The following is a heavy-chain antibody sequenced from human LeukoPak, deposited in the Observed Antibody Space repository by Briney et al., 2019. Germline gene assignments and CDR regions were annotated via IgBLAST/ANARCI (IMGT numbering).Heavy chain of an antibody. CDR3: ARDRWFGDEDSFDI. V-gene: IGHV3-33*01. CDR2: VWYDGSNK. CDR1: GFTFSTYG. J-gene: IGHJ3*02. D-gene: IGHD3-10*01. Sequence: GRSQRLSCAASGFTFSTYGMHWVRQAPGKGLEWVAVVWYDGSNKYYADSVKGRFTVSRDNSKNTLYLQMNSLRAEGTAIYYCARDRWFGDEDSFDIWGQGTMVTVSS.